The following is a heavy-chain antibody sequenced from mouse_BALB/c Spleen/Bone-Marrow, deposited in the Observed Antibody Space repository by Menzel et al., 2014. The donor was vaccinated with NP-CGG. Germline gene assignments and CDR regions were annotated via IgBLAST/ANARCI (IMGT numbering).Heavy chain of an antibody. J-gene: IGHJ2*01. Sequence: EVHLVESGPGLVKPSQSLSLTCSVTGYSITSGYYWNWIRQFPGNKLEWMGYISYDGSNNYNPSLKNRISITRDTSKNQFFLKLNSVTTEDTATYYCARGNYVDYWGQGTTHTVSS. CDR2: ISYDGSN. V-gene: IGHV3-6*02. CDR3: ARGNYVDY. CDR1: GYSITSGYY.